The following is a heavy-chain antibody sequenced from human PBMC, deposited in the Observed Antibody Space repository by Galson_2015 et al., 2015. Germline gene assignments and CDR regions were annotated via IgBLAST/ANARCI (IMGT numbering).Heavy chain of an antibody. D-gene: IGHD3-22*01. CDR1: GYTFTSYA. CDR2: INAGNGNT. V-gene: IGHV1-3*01. J-gene: IGHJ3*02. CDR3: AREVDNYDSRVAPGHAFDI. Sequence: SVKVSCKASGYTFTSYAMHWVRQAPGQRLEWMGWINAGNGNTKYSQKFQGRVTITRDTSASTAYMELSSLRSEDTAVYYCAREVDNYDSRVAPGHAFDIWGQGTMVTVSS.